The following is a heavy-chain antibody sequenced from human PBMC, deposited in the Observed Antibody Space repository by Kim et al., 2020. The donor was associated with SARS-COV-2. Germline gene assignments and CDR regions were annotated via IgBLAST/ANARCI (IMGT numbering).Heavy chain of an antibody. CDR1: GGTFSSYA. CDR2: IIPIFGTA. J-gene: IGHJ6*03. D-gene: IGHD3-3*01. CDR3: ARSDKPGVVIRYYYYMDV. Sequence: SVKVSCKASGGTFSSYAISWVRQAPGQGLEWMGGIIPIFGTANYAQKFQGRVTITADESTSTAYMELSSLRSEDTAVYYCARSDKPGVVIRYYYYMDVWGKGTTVTVSS. V-gene: IGHV1-69*13.